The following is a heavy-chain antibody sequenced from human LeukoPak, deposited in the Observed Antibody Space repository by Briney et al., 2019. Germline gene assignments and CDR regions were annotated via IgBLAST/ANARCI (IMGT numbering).Heavy chain of an antibody. D-gene: IGHD2-15*01. CDR3: ARDQYSDSPADY. CDR2: INSDGSST. J-gene: IGHJ4*02. Sequence: GSLRLSCAASGFTFSSYWMHWVRQAPGKGLVWVSRINSDGSSTSYADSVKGRFTISRDNAKNTLYLQMNSLRAEDTAVYYCARDQYSDSPADYWGQGTLVTVSS. V-gene: IGHV3-74*01. CDR1: GFTFSSYW.